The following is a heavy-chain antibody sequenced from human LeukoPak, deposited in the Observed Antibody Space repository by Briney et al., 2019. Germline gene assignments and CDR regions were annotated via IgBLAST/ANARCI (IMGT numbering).Heavy chain of an antibody. CDR1: GYTFTGYY. D-gene: IGHD3-10*01. CDR3: ARVYGDHYGSGVIDY. Sequence: GASVKVFCKASGYTFTGYYMHWVRQAPGQGLEWMGWINPNSGGTNYAQKFQGRVTMTRDTSISTAYMELSRLRSDDTAVYYCARVYGDHYGSGVIDYWGQGTLVTVSS. V-gene: IGHV1-2*02. CDR2: INPNSGGT. J-gene: IGHJ4*02.